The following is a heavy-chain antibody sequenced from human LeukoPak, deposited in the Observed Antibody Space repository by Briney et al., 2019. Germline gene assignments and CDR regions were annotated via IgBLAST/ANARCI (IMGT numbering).Heavy chain of an antibody. CDR3: AKAASSSWPSYYYGMDV. CDR1: GFTFSSYG. J-gene: IGHJ6*02. CDR2: IWYDGSNK. D-gene: IGHD6-13*01. V-gene: IGHV3-33*06. Sequence: GGSLRLSCAASGFTFSSYGMHWVRQAPGKGLEWVAVIWYDGSNKYYADSVKGRFTISRDNSKNTLYLQMNSLRAEDTAVYYCAKAASSSWPSYYYGMDVWGQGTTVTVSS.